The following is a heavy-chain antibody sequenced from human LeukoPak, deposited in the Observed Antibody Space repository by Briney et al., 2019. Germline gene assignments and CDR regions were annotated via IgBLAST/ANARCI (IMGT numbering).Heavy chain of an antibody. V-gene: IGHV3-7*03. Sequence: GGSLRLSYAVSVFTFSSCLVSCVRQARGKGRECVANIRQDGSEKYYVDSVKSRSIITRDNAKNSQYLQMNSLRAEDTALYYCAKVYGYSTGWFDFWGQGTQVTVSS. CDR3: AKVYGYSTGWFDF. J-gene: IGHJ5*01. CDR2: IRQDGSEK. CDR1: VFTFSSCL. D-gene: IGHD6-25*01.